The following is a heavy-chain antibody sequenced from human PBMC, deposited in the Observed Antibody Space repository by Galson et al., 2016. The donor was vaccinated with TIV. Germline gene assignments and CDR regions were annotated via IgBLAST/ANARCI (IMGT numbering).Heavy chain of an antibody. CDR1: GFTFSSYW. V-gene: IGHV3-7*01. J-gene: IGHJ4*02. D-gene: IGHD6-19*01. CDR3: ARLYYSSGWNFDY. CDR2: MNQHGSEK. Sequence: SLRLSCAASGFTFSSYWMTWVRQAPGKGLEWVANMNQHGSEKYDVDSVKGRFTISRDNAKNSLYLQMNSLRAEDTAVYYCARLYYSSGWNFDYWGQGTLVTVSS.